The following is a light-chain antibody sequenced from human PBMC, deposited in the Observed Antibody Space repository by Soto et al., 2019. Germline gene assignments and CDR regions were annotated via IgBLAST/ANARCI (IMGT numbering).Light chain of an antibody. CDR1: QSVSSY. J-gene: IGKJ4*01. V-gene: IGKV3-11*01. Sequence: EIVLTQSPATLSLSLGERATLSCRASQSVSSYLAWYQQKPGQAPRLLIYDASNRATGIPARFSGSGSGTDFTLTISSLEPEDFAVYYCQQRSNWPLTFSGGTKVEIK. CDR2: DAS. CDR3: QQRSNWPLT.